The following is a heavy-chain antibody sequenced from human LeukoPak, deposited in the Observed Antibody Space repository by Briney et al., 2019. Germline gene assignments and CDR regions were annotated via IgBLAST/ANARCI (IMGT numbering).Heavy chain of an antibody. V-gene: IGHV3-23*01. CDR3: AKDFRIGYSAHFDY. CDR1: GFTFRSHA. Sequence: GGSLRPSCVGSGFTFRSHAMSWVRQAPEKGLEFVSGIYENGGTTYYADSVKGRFSISRDNSKNTLYLQMDSLRGEDTAVYYCAKDFRIGYSAHFDYWGQGALVTVSS. J-gene: IGHJ4*02. D-gene: IGHD2-21*01. CDR2: IYENGGTT.